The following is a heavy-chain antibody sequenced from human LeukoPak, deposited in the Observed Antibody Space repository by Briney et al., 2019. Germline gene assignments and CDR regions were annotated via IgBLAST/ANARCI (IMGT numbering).Heavy chain of an antibody. CDR3: ARDQEMATISLQWSYFDY. J-gene: IGHJ4*02. D-gene: IGHD5-24*01. CDR1: GYTFTSYY. Sequence: ASVKVSCKASGYTFTSYYMHWVRQAPGRGLEWMGIINPSGGSTSYAQKFQGRVTMTRDTSTSTVYMELSSLRSEDTAVYYCARDQEMATISLQWSYFDYWGQGTLVTVSS. CDR2: INPSGGST. V-gene: IGHV1-46*01.